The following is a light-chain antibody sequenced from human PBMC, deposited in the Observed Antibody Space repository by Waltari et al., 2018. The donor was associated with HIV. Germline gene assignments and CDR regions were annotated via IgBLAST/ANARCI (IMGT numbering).Light chain of an antibody. V-gene: IGLV3-21*04. J-gene: IGLJ2*01. CDR2: VDG. CDR3: QVWDSISDHVV. CDR1: NIGSKS. Sequence: SYVLTQPPSVSVAPGKTARNTCGGNNIGSKSVHGYQQKPGQAPVLVIYVDGDRPSGIPERFSGSNSGNTATLTISRVEAGDEADYYCQVWDSISDHVVFGGGTKLTVL.